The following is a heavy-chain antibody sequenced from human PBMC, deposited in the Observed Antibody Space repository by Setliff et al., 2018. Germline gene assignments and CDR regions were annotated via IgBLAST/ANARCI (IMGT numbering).Heavy chain of an antibody. CDR2: FHISGNVRSV. V-gene: IGHV4-4*08. J-gene: IGHJ6*03. D-gene: IGHD2-21*01. Sequence: SETLSLTCTVSGYPINTHYWSWIRQSPGKGLEWIGYFHISGNVRSVNYNPSLKSRVTISVDTSKNQFSLKVSSVTAADTAVYYCARLGTTIPTSGTWTYYYYYYMDVWGKGTTVTVSS. CDR3: ARLGTTIPTSGTWTYYYYYYMDV. CDR1: GYPINTHY.